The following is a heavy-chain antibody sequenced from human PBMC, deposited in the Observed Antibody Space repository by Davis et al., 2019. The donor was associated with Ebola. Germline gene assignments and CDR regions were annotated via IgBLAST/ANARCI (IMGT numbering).Heavy chain of an antibody. CDR3: ARGGGSSKRTMGY. Sequence: ASVKVSCKASGYTFTGYYMHWVRQAPGQGLEWMGWINPNSGGTNYAQKFQGWVTMTRDTSISTAYMELSRLRSDNTAVYYCARGGGSSKRTMGYWGQGTLVTVSS. CDR2: INPNSGGT. V-gene: IGHV1-2*04. D-gene: IGHD1-26*01. CDR1: GYTFTGYY. J-gene: IGHJ4*02.